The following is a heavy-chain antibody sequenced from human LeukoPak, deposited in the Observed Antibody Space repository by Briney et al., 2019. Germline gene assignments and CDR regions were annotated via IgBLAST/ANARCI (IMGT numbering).Heavy chain of an antibody. CDR2: FDPEDGET. V-gene: IGHV1-24*01. D-gene: IGHD3-10*01. CDR1: GYTLTELS. Sequence: ASVKVSCKVSGYTLTELSMHWVRQAPGKGLEWMGGFDPEDGETIYAQKFQGRVTMTEDTSTDTAYMELSSLRSEDTAVYYCATDYGSGSYIPLYFDYWGQGTLVTVSS. J-gene: IGHJ4*02. CDR3: ATDYGSGSYIPLYFDY.